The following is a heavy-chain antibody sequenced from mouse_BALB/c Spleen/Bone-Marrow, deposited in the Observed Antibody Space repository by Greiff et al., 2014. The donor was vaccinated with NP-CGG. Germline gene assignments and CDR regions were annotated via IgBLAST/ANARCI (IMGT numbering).Heavy chain of an antibody. CDR2: IYPGDGDT. J-gene: IGHJ2*01. V-gene: IGHV1-80*01. D-gene: IGHD4-1*01. Sequence: VQLQQSGAELVRPGSSVKISCKASGYAFNSYWMNWVRQRPGQGPEWIGQIYPGDGDTNYNGKFKGKATLTADKSSSTAYMQLSSLTSEDSAVYFCARVRNWADYWGQGTTLTVSS. CDR3: ARVRNWADY. CDR1: GYAFNSYW.